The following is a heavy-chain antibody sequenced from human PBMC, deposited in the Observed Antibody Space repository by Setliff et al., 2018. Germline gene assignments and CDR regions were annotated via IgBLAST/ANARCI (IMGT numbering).Heavy chain of an antibody. J-gene: IGHJ4*02. V-gene: IGHV4-59*05. CDR2: VFYTEGT. Sequence: SETLSLTCTVSGGSISSNYWAWIRQPPGKGLEWIGSVFYTEGTHYNESLKSRLAISLDTSKNQFSLRLSSVTAADTAVYYCANRGYDGSGKYYTLYLDYWGQGTLVTVS. D-gene: IGHD3-10*01. CDR1: GGSISSNY. CDR3: ANRGYDGSGKYYTLYLDY.